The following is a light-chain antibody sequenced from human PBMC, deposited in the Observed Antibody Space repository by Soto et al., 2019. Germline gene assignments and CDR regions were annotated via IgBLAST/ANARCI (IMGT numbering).Light chain of an antibody. CDR1: SCNIGGGYD. V-gene: IGLV1-40*01. CDR3: QSYDSSLSSWL. J-gene: IGLJ2*01. CDR2: GNS. Sequence: QSVLKQPPSVSGAAGQRVTISCTGSSCNIGGGYDVHWYQQLPGTAPKLLMFGNSNRPPGVPDRFSGSKSGTSASASLAITGLQAEDEADYYCQSYDSSLSSWLFGGGTKLTVL.